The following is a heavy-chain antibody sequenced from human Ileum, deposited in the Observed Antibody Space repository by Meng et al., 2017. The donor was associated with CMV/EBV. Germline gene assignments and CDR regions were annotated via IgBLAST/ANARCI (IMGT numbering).Heavy chain of an antibody. CDR2: IRYDGSNK. Sequence: FSNFGLPWVRQAPGKGLEWVAFIRYDGSNKSYAESVKGRFTISRDNSKNTLYLQLNSLRAEDTAVYYCVQGGSCSSTTCYNLGWFAPWGQGTLVTVSS. D-gene: IGHD2-2*03. CDR3: VQGGSCSSTTCYNLGWFAP. V-gene: IGHV3-30*02. CDR1: FSNFG. J-gene: IGHJ5*02.